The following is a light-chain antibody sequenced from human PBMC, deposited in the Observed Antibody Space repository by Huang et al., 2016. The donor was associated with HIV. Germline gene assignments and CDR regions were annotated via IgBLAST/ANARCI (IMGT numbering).Light chain of an antibody. CDR2: DAS. Sequence: DIQMTQSPSSLSASVGDRVTITCQASQDINNFLNWYQQKPGKAPKLLILDASNLQTGVPSMFSGSGSGTHFTFTITSLQRDDIVTYYCQQYDDVPISFGGGTKV. CDR3: QQYDDVPIS. J-gene: IGKJ4*01. CDR1: QDINNF. V-gene: IGKV1-33*01.